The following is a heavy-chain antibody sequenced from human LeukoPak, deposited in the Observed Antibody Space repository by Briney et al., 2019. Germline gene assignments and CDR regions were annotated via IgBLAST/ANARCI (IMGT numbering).Heavy chain of an antibody. D-gene: IGHD3-22*01. CDR1: GGTFSSYA. CDR2: IIPIFGTA. V-gene: IGHV1-69*13. Sequence: SVKVSCEASGGTFSSYAISWVRQAPGQGLEWMGGIIPIFGTANYAQKFQGRVTITADESTSTAYMELSSLRSEDTAVYYCARVLDYYDSSGYYYAGAFDIWGQGTMVTVSS. CDR3: ARVLDYYDSSGYYYAGAFDI. J-gene: IGHJ3*02.